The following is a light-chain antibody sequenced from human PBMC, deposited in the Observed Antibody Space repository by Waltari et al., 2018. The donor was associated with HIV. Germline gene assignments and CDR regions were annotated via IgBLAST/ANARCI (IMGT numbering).Light chain of an antibody. CDR1: SSNIGNNY. V-gene: IGLV1-51*02. Sequence: QSVLTQPPSVSAAPGQKVTISCSGSSSNIGNNYVSWYQQLPGTAPKLLIYENNKLPSGIPDRFSGSKSGTSATRGITGLQTGDEADYYCGTWDSSLSAFVVFGGGTKLTVL. CDR2: ENN. CDR3: GTWDSSLSAFVV. J-gene: IGLJ2*01.